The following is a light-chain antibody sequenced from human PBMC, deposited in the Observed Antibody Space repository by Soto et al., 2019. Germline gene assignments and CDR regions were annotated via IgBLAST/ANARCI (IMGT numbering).Light chain of an antibody. J-gene: IGKJ2*01. CDR1: QSVNRW. CDR3: QHFTGHST. V-gene: IGKV1-5*03. CDR2: KAS. Sequence: DIQMTQSPSTLSAAVGDRVTITCRASQSVNRWLAWYQQKPGKAPKLLIYKASSLPSGVPSRFTGSGSGTEFTLTINNVQPDDFATYYCQHFTGHSTFGQGTRLEIK.